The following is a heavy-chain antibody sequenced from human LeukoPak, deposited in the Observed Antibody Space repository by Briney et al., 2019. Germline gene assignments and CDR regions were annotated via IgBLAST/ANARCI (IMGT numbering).Heavy chain of an antibody. Sequence: SCKVSGYTLTELSMHWVRQAPGKGLEWVAVMWSDGTKKYYADSVKGRFTVSRDTSKHTLYLQMSSLRAEDTAVYFCARDDDTTGRYSRFDYWGQGTLVTVSS. V-gene: IGHV3-33*01. J-gene: IGHJ4*02. CDR2: MWSDGTKK. D-gene: IGHD3-22*01. CDR1: GYTLTELS. CDR3: ARDDDTTGRYSRFDY.